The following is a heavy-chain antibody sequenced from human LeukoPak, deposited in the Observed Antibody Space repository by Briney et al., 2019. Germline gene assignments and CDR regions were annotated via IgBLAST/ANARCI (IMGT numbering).Heavy chain of an antibody. V-gene: IGHV3-7*03. CDR3: AKDISAGVSAAGDY. J-gene: IGHJ4*02. Sequence: GGSLRLSCVASGFTFSSYYMSWVRQAPGKGLEWVAHIDPDGNDKYYVDSVKGRFTISRDNAKNSLYLQMNSLRAEDTALYYCAKDISAGVSAAGDYWGQGTLVTVSS. CDR1: GFTFSSYY. D-gene: IGHD6-13*01. CDR2: IDPDGNDK.